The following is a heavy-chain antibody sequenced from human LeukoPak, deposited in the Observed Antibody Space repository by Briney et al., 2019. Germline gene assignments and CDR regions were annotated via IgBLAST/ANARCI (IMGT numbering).Heavy chain of an antibody. CDR1: GGSISSYY. Sequence: SETLSLTCTVSGGSISSYYWSWIRQPPGKGLEWIGYIYYSGSTNYNPSLKSRVTISIDTSKSQFSLKLTSVTAADTAVYYFARTPPSYYYYGDVGGKGTTVTVP. V-gene: IGHV4-59*08. CDR2: IYYSGST. J-gene: IGHJ6*03. CDR3: ARTPPSYYYYGDV.